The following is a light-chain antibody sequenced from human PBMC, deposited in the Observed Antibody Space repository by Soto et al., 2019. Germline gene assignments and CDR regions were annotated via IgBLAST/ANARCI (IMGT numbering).Light chain of an antibody. J-gene: IGKJ1*01. CDR2: DAS. Sequence: DIQMTQSPSSLSASVGDRVTITCQASQDISNYLNWYQQKPGKAPKLLIYDASNLETGVPSRFSGSGSGTDFTFTIRSLQPEDFATYYCQQSHSIPLTFGQGTKVEIK. V-gene: IGKV1-33*01. CDR3: QQSHSIPLT. CDR1: QDISNY.